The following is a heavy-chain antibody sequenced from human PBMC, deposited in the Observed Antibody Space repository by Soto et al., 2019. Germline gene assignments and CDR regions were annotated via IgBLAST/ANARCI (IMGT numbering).Heavy chain of an antibody. V-gene: IGHV1-69*02. CDR1: GGTFSSYT. CDR3: ARPGIAVAGKRGGDAFDI. CDR2: IIPILGIA. D-gene: IGHD6-19*01. Sequence: QVQLVQSGAEVKKPGSSVKVSCKASGGTFSSYTISWVRQAPGQGLEWMGRIIPILGIANYAQKFQGRVTITADKSTSTAYMELSSLRSADTAVYYCARPGIAVAGKRGGDAFDIWGQGTMVTVSS. J-gene: IGHJ3*02.